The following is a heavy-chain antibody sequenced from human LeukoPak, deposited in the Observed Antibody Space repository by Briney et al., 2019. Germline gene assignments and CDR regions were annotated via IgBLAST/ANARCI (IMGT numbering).Heavy chain of an antibody. D-gene: IGHD5-18*01. CDR1: GGTFTSYA. J-gene: IGHJ4*02. CDR3: ARLKTGSKSGYSYGPDY. V-gene: IGHV1-69*13. Sequence: GASVKVSCKASGGTFTSYAISWVRQAPGQGLEWMGGIIPIFGTANYAQKFQGRVTITADESTSTAYMELSSLRSEDTAVYYCARLKTGSKSGYSYGPDYWGQGTLVTVSS. CDR2: IIPIFGTA.